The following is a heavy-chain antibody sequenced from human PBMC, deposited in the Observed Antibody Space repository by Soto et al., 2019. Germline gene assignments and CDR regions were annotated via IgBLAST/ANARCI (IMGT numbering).Heavy chain of an antibody. CDR3: ARQEEMATIAPYFDY. Sequence: PSETLSLTCAVYGGSFSGYYWSWIRQPPGKGLEWIGEINRSGSTNYNPSLKSRVTISVDTSKNQFSLKLSSVTAADTAVYYRARQEEMATIAPYFDYWGQGTLVTVSS. CDR2: INRSGST. J-gene: IGHJ4*02. D-gene: IGHD5-12*01. V-gene: IGHV4-34*01. CDR1: GGSFSGYY.